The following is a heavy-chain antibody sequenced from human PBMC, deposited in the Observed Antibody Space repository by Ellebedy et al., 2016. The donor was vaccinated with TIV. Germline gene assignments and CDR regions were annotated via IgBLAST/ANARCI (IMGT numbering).Heavy chain of an antibody. Sequence: SETLSLXXTVSGGSISSYYWSWIRQPPGKGLEWIGYIYYSGSTNYNPSLKSRVTISVDTSKNQFSLKLTSVTAADTAVYFCAREKGYYNSGMDVWGHGTTVTVSS. V-gene: IGHV4-59*12. J-gene: IGHJ6*02. CDR1: GGSISSYY. CDR3: AREKGYYNSGMDV. CDR2: IYYSGST.